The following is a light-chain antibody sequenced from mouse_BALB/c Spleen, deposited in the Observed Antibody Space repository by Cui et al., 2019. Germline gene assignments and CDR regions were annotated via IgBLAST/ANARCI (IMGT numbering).Light chain of an antibody. CDR3: LQYDEFPRT. V-gene: IGKV14-111*01. CDR1: QDINTY. CDR2: RAN. Sequence: DIKMTQSPSSMYASLGERVTITCKASQDINTYLSWFHQKPGKSPKTLIYRANRLVDGVPSRFSGSGSGQDYSLTISSLEYEDMGIYYCLQYDEFPRTFGGGTKLEIK. J-gene: IGKJ1*01.